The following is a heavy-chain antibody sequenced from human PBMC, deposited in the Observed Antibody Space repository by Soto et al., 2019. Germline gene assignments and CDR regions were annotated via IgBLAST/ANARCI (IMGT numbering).Heavy chain of an antibody. J-gene: IGHJ4*02. Sequence: QIQMVQSGAEVKQPGASVKISCKTSGYTFSSYSINWVRQAPGQGLEWMAWISTNSGNTHYAERGQGRVTVTLYKSARTAFMEMWGLKSYDTAVYFCARDNGHYDFWGQGTLVTVSS. CDR1: GYTFSSYS. V-gene: IGHV1-18*01. D-gene: IGHD2-8*01. CDR3: ARDNGHYDF. CDR2: ISTNSGNT.